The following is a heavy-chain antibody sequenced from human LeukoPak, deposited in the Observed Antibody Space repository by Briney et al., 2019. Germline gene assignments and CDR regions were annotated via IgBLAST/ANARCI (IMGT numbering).Heavy chain of an antibody. Sequence: GASVKVSCKASGYTFTSYVMNWVRQAPGQGLEWMGWINTNTGNPTYAQGFTGRFVFSLDTSVSTAYLQISSLKAEDTAVYYCARDSEVAAAVGTFDYWGQGTLVTVSS. CDR2: INTNTGNP. D-gene: IGHD6-13*01. CDR1: GYTFTSYV. J-gene: IGHJ4*02. V-gene: IGHV7-4-1*02. CDR3: ARDSEVAAAVGTFDY.